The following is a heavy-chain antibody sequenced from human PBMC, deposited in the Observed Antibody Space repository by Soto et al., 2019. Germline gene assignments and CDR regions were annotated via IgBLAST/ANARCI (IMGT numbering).Heavy chain of an antibody. Sequence: PGGSLRLSCAASGFTFSGSAMHWVRQASGKGLEWVGRIRSKANSYATAYAASVKGRFTISRDDSKNTAYLQMNSLRTDDTAVYYCATELIRQQSQTCDYWGQGTLVTLSS. CDR3: ATELIRQQSQTCDY. V-gene: IGHV3-73*01. D-gene: IGHD1-1*01. CDR1: GFTFSGSA. CDR2: IRSKANSYAT. J-gene: IGHJ4*02.